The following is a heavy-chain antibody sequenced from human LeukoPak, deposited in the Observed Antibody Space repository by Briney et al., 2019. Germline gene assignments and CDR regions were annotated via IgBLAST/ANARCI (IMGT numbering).Heavy chain of an antibody. CDR1: GGTFSSYA. CDR2: IIPIFGTA. V-gene: IGHV1-69*05. J-gene: IGHJ4*02. D-gene: IGHD2-15*01. Sequence: GASVKVSCKASGGTFSSYAISWVRQAPGQGLERMGGIIPIFGTANYAQKFQGRVTITTDESTSTAYMELSSLRSEDTAVYYCARDKGYCSGGSCYWFDYWGQGTLVTVSS. CDR3: ARDKGYCSGGSCYWFDY.